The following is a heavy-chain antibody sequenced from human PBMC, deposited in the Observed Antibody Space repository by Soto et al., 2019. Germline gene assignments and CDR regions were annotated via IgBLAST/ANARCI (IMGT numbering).Heavy chain of an antibody. D-gene: IGHD3-3*01. CDR1: GGSISSSSYY. J-gene: IGHJ4*02. V-gene: IGHV4-39*01. Sequence: SETLSLTCTVSGGSISSSSYYWGWIRQPPGKGLEWIGSIYYSGSTYYNPSLKSRVTISVDTSKNQFSLKLSSVTAADTAVYYCARXGHYDFWSGYGYWYFDYWGQGTLVTVSS. CDR3: ARXGHYDFWSGYGYWYFDY. CDR2: IYYSGST.